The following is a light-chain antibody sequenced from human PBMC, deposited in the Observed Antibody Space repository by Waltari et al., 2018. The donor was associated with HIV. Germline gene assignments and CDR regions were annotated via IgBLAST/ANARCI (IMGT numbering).Light chain of an antibody. CDR1: SSDVGGYNY. CDR2: EVS. Sequence: QSALTQPASVSGSPGQSITIPCPGTSSDVGGYNYVPWYQQHPGKAPKLMIYEVSNRPSGVSNRFSGSKSGNTASLTISGLQSEDEADYYCSSYTSSSTLVFGGGTKLTVL. J-gene: IGLJ2*01. CDR3: SSYTSSSTLV. V-gene: IGLV2-14*01.